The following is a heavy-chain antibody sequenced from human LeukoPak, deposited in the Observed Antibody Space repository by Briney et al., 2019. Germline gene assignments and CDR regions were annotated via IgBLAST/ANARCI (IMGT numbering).Heavy chain of an antibody. Sequence: GGSLRLSCAASGFTFDDYAMHWVRPAPGRGLEWVSCISWNSVTIAQEDSVKGRFTISRDRAKNSLYLQMNSLRAEDTALYYCAKDVGGNLKGNWFDTWGQGTQVTVSS. CDR1: GFTFDDYA. V-gene: IGHV3-9*01. CDR3: AKDVGGNLKGNWFDT. J-gene: IGHJ5*02. D-gene: IGHD1-14*01. CDR2: ISWNSVTI.